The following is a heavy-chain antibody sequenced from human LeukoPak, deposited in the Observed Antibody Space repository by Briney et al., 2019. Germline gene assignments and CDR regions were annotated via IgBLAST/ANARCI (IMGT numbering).Heavy chain of an antibody. CDR3: AKDGRGSSGYFPNFDY. V-gene: IGHV3-30*02. Sequence: PGRSLRLSCAASGFTFSSYGMHWVRQAPGKGLEWVAFIRYDGSNKYYADPVKGRFTISRDNSKNTLYLQMNSLRAEDTAVYYCAKDGRGSSGYFPNFDYWGQGTLVTVSS. CDR1: GFTFSSYG. CDR2: IRYDGSNK. J-gene: IGHJ4*02. D-gene: IGHD3-22*01.